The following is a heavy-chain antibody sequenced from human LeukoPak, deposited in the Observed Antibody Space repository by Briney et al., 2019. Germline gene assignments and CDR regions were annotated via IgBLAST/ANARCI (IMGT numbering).Heavy chain of an antibody. J-gene: IGHJ4*02. V-gene: IGHV4-59*08. D-gene: IGHD3-22*01. Sequence: SETLSLTCTVSGGSISSYYWSWIRQPPGKGLEWIAYIYYIGSTDQNPSLKSRVTISVDTSKNQFSLNLSSVTAADTAVYYCARYYYDSSGYYYIDYWGQGTLVTVSS. CDR2: IYYIGST. CDR3: ARYYYDSSGYYYIDY. CDR1: GGSISSYY.